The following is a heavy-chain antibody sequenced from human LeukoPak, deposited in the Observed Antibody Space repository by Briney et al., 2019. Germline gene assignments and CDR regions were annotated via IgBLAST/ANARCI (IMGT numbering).Heavy chain of an antibody. J-gene: IGHJ3*02. Sequence: GGSLRLSCAASGFTFDDYAMHWVRQAPGKGLEWVSGISWNSGSIGYADSVKGRFTISRDNAKNSLYLQMDSLRAEDTALYYCAKDIIRYSSSPDAFDIWGQGTMVTVSS. CDR2: ISWNSGSI. CDR1: GFTFDDYA. CDR3: AKDIIRYSSSPDAFDI. D-gene: IGHD6-13*01. V-gene: IGHV3-9*01.